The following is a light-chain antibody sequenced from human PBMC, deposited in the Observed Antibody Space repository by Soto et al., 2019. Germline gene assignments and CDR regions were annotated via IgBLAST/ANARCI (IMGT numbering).Light chain of an antibody. CDR2: DGS. J-gene: IGLJ1*01. CDR1: SSDVGSYNG. CDR3: SSYTTSGTYV. Sequence: QSALTQPPSVSGSPGQSVAISCTGTSSDVGSYNGVSWYQQPPGTAPKLMIYDGSNRPSGVPDRFSGSKSGTSASLTISGPQAEDEADYYCSSYTTSGTYVFGTGTKLTVL. V-gene: IGLV2-18*02.